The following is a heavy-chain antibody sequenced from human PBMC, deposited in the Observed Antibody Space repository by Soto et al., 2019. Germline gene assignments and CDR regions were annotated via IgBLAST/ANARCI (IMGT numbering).Heavy chain of an antibody. J-gene: IGHJ6*02. CDR2: ISYDGSNK. CDR1: GFTFSSYG. D-gene: IGHD2-8*01. V-gene: IGHV3-30*03. CDR3: VLMVYAVTELPSEMDV. Sequence: QVQLVESGGGVVQPGRSLRLSCAASGFTFSSYGMHWVRQAPGKGLEWVAVISYDGSNKDYADSVKGRFTISRDNSKNTLYLQMKSLRAEDTAVYYCVLMVYAVTELPSEMDVWGQGTTVTVSS.